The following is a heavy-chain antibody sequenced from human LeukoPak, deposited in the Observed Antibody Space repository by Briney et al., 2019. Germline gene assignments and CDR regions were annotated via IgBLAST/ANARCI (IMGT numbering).Heavy chain of an antibody. CDR1: GGTFSSYA. V-gene: IGHV1-69*06. Sequence: SVKVSCKASGGTFSSYAISWVRQAPGQGLQWMGGIIPIFGTANYAQKFQGRVTITADKSTSTAYMELSSLRSEDTAVYYCAREVYDFWSGYSPTRFDYWGQGTLVTVSS. CDR2: IIPIFGTA. D-gene: IGHD3-3*01. CDR3: AREVYDFWSGYSPTRFDY. J-gene: IGHJ4*02.